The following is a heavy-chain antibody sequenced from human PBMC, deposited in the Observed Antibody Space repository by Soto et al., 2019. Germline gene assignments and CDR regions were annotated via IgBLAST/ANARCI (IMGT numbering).Heavy chain of an antibody. V-gene: IGHV2-5*02. CDR2: LYWDDDK. J-gene: IGHJ4*02. Sequence: QITLKESGPTLVKPTQTLTLTCTFSGFSLKTTGLGVGWFRQPPGKAPEWLTLLYWDDDKRYSPSLKSRLTIARGSSRNQVVLTMTNMDPVDTATYFCAHKPNMIPFGGVVAHSFFHYRGPGTLVTGSS. CDR3: AHKPNMIPFGGVVAHSFFHY. D-gene: IGHD3-16*02. CDR1: GFSLKTTGLG.